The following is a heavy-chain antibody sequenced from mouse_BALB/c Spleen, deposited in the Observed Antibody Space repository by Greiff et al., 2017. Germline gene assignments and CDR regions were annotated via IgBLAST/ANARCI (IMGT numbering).Heavy chain of an antibody. CDR3: ARKGETARAPGYFDV. Sequence: EVKLVESGGGLVKPGGSLKLSCAASGFTFSSYAMSWVRQSPEKRLEWVAEISSGGSYTYYPDTVTGRFTISRDNAKNTLYLEMSSLRSEDTAMYYCARKGETARAPGYFDVWGAGTTVTVSS. D-gene: IGHD3-2*01. CDR1: GFTFSSYA. J-gene: IGHJ1*01. V-gene: IGHV5-9-4*01. CDR2: ISSGGSYT.